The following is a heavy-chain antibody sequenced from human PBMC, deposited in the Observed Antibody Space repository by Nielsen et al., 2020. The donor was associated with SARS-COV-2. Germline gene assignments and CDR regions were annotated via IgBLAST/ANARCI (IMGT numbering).Heavy chain of an antibody. J-gene: IGHJ3*02. D-gene: IGHD3-16*02. CDR3: ARATSRLGELSSGGAFDI. V-gene: IGHV1-2*04. CDR1: GYTFTGYY. Sequence: ASVKVSCKASGYTFTGYYMHWVRQAPGQGLEWMGWINPNSGGTNYAQKFQGWVTMTRDTSISTAYMELSRLRSDDTAVYYCARATSRLGELSSGGAFDIWGQGTMVTVSS. CDR2: INPNSGGT.